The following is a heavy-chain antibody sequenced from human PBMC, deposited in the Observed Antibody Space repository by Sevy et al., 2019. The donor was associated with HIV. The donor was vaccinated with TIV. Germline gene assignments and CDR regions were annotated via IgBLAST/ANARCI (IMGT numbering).Heavy chain of an antibody. CDR3: ARGWGDRSGYYPLDY. D-gene: IGHD3-22*01. J-gene: IGHJ4*02. CDR1: GFTVSSNY. CDR2: IYSGGST. V-gene: IGHV3-66*01. Sequence: GGSLRLSCAASGFTVSSNYMSWVRQAPGKGLEWVSVIYSGGSTYYADSVKGRFTISRDNSKNTLYLQMNSLRAEDTAVYYGARGWGDRSGYYPLDYWGQGTLVTVSS.